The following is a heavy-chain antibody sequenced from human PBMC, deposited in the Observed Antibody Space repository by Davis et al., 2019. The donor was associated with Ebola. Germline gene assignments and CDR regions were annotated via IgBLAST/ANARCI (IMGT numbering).Heavy chain of an antibody. CDR3: ARDLPGGDWYFDL. Sequence: GESLKISCAASGFTFSSSGMSWVRQAPGKGLEWVSVISGRGTTIYYADSVKGRFTISRDNSKNTLYLQMSSLRAEDTAVYYCARDLPGGDWYFDLWGRGTLVTVSS. J-gene: IGHJ2*01. D-gene: IGHD1-14*01. CDR1: GFTFSSSG. V-gene: IGHV3-23*01. CDR2: ISGRGTTI.